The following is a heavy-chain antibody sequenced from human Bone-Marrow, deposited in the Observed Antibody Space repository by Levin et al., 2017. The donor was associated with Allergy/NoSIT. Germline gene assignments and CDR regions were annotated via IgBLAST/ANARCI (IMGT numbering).Heavy chain of an antibody. CDR3: AHTWFWSGYYGGPLDY. D-gene: IGHD3-3*01. V-gene: IGHV2-5*02. J-gene: IGHJ4*02. CDR1: GFSLSSSGMG. Sequence: SGPTLVKPTQTLTLTCTFSGFSLSSSGMGVGWIRQPPAKALEWLAIIYWDDDKRYSPSLRSRLTITKDTSKNQVVLTMTNMDPEDTATYFCAHTWFWSGYYGGPLDYWGQGTLVTVSS. CDR2: IYWDDDK.